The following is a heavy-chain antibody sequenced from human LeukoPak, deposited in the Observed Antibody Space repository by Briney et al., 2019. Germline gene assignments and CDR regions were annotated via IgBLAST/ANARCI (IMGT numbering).Heavy chain of an antibody. D-gene: IGHD6-13*01. V-gene: IGHV3-20*04. CDR3: ARDMVSRAEAAAGRWCFDP. J-gene: IGHJ5*02. CDR2: INWNGGST. Sequence: GGSLRLSCAASGFTFGDYGMSWVRQAPGKGLEWVSGINWNGGSTGYADSVKGRFTISRDNAKNSLYLQMNSLRAEDTALYYCARDMVSRAEAAAGRWCFDPWGQGTLVTVSS. CDR1: GFTFGDYG.